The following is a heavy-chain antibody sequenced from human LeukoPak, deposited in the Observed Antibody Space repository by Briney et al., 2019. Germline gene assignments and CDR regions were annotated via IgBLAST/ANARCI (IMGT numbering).Heavy chain of an antibody. CDR2: ISAYNGYT. CDR3: ARAKYDSSGYYWFDP. Sequence: ASVKVSCKASGDTFSSHGISWVRQAPGQGLEWMGWISAYNGYTKYAEKLQGRVTMTTDTSTSTAYMELRSLRSDDTAVYYCARAKYDSSGYYWFDPWGQGTLVTVSS. J-gene: IGHJ5*02. D-gene: IGHD3-22*01. CDR1: GDTFSSHG. V-gene: IGHV1-18*01.